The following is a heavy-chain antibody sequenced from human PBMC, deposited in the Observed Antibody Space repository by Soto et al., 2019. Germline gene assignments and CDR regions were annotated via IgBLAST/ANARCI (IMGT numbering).Heavy chain of an antibody. CDR2: SSGSGDST. CDR3: AKGRGWSTFGGVVAYFDS. V-gene: IGHV3-23*01. J-gene: IGHJ4*02. CDR1: GFTFSNYA. Sequence: EVQLLESGGGLAQPGGSLRLSCAASGFTFSNYAMSWVRQAPGKGLEWVSASSGSGDSTYYADSVKGRFTISRDNSKNPRYLQMNNRRAEDTAVYYCAKGRGWSTFGGVVAYFDSWGQGTLVTVSS. D-gene: IGHD3-16*01.